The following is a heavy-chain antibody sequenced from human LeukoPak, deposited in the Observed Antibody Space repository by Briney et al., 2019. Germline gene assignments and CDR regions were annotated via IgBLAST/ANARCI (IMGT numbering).Heavy chain of an antibody. J-gene: IGHJ4*02. V-gene: IGHV3-48*03. CDR1: GFTFSSYE. CDR3: ATLWMTTADY. CDR2: ISSSGSTI. D-gene: IGHD4-11*01. Sequence: GGSLRLSCAASGFTFSSYEMNWVRQAPGKGLEWVSYISSSGSTIYYADSVKGRFTISRDNSKNSLYLQMNSLRTEDTALYYCATLWMTTADYWGQGTLVTVSS.